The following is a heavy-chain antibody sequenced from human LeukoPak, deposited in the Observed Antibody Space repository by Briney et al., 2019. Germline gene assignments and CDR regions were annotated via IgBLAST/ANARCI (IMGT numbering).Heavy chain of an antibody. CDR1: GFTFSSYA. D-gene: IGHD6-25*01. CDR2: ISGSAGST. CDR3: AKFFAPSGGASGWIWTIDN. Sequence: GGSLRLSCAASGFTFSSYAMSWVRQPPGKGLEWVSGISGSAGSTHYADFAKGRFSISRDNSENTLNLQMYSLRAEDTAVYYCAKFFAPSGGASGWIWTIDNWGQGTLVIASS. J-gene: IGHJ4*02. V-gene: IGHV3-23*01.